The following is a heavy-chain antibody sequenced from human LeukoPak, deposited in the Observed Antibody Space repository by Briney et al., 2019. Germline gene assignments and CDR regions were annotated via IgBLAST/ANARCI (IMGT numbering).Heavy chain of an antibody. D-gene: IGHD3-9*01. CDR3: AKDRDPYYDILTGQGY. V-gene: IGHV3-30*02. J-gene: IGHJ4*02. CDR1: GFTFSNYC. CDR2: IRYEGSNK. Sequence: PGGALPLSCAGSGFTFSNYCIHWLRQAPGKGVAGVAFIRYEGSNKYYADSVKGRFTISRDYSKNTLSLQMNSLRAEDTAVYYCAKDRDPYYDILTGQGYWGLGTLVTVSS.